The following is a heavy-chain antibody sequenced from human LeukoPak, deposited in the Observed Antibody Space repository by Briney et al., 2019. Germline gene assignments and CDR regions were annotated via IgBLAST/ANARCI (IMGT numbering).Heavy chain of an antibody. V-gene: IGHV3-23*01. CDR1: GFTFCNYA. J-gene: IGHJ6*03. CDR3: AKASYMDV. Sequence: QSGVSLRLSCAASGFTFCNYAMSWVPQAPGKGMEWVSGISGSGGSTYYADSVKGRFTISRDNSKNTLYLQMNSLRAEDTGVYYCAKASYMDVWGKGTTVTVSS. CDR2: ISGSGGST.